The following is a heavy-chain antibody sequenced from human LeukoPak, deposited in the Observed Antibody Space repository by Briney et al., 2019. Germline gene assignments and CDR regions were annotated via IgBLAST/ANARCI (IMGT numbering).Heavy chain of an antibody. J-gene: IGHJ3*02. D-gene: IGHD2-21*02. CDR3: ARAVYCGGDRYSGAFDI. CDR2: IYYSGST. Sequence: SETLSLTCTASGGSISSYYWSWIRQPPGKGLEWIGCIYYSGSTNYNPSLKSRVTISVDTSKNQFSLKLSSVTAADTAVYYCARAVYCGGDRYSGAFDIWGQGTVVTVSS. V-gene: IGHV4-59*01. CDR1: GGSISSYY.